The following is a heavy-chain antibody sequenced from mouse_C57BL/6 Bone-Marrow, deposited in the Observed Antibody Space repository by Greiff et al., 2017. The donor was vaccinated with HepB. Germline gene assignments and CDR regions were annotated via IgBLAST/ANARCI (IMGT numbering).Heavy chain of an antibody. J-gene: IGHJ3*01. Sequence: EVHLVESGGGLVKPGGSLKLSCAASGFTFSDYGMHWVRQAPEKGLEWVAYISSGSSTIYYADTVKGRFTISRDNAKNTLFLQMTSLRAEDTAMYYCARGTGTFAYWGQGTLVAVSA. CDR2: ISSGSSTI. CDR3: ARGTGTFAY. D-gene: IGHD4-1*01. CDR1: GFTFSDYG. V-gene: IGHV5-17*01.